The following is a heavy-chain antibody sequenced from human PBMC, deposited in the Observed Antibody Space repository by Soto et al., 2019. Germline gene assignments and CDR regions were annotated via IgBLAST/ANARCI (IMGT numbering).Heavy chain of an antibody. CDR3: ARDPGFGSTAYYYGMDV. CDR2: IIPILGIA. D-gene: IGHD2-8*02. J-gene: IGHJ6*02. Sequence: SVKVSCKASGGTFSSYTISWVRQAPGQGLEWMGRIIPILGIANYAQKFQGRVTITADKSTSTAYMELSSLRSEDTAVYYCARDPGFGSTAYYYGMDVWGQGTTVTVSS. V-gene: IGHV1-69*04. CDR1: GGTFSSYT.